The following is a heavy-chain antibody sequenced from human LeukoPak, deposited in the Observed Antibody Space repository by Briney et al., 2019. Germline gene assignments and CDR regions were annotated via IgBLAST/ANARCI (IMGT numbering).Heavy chain of an antibody. D-gene: IGHD3-3*01. Sequence: ASVKVSCKASGYTFSSYGISWVRQAPGQGLEWMGWISAYNGNTDYAQKLQGRVTMTTDTSTSTAYMELRSLRSDDTAVYYCARDSRNYDFWSGYSTWGQGTLVTVSS. CDR3: ARDSRNYDFWSGYST. V-gene: IGHV1-18*01. CDR2: ISAYNGNT. J-gene: IGHJ5*02. CDR1: GYTFSSYG.